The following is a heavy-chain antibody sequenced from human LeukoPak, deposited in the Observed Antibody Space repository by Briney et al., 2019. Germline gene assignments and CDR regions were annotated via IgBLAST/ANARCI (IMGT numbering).Heavy chain of an antibody. CDR2: LYYSGST. CDR3: ASTLQWLAFDY. J-gene: IGHJ4*02. CDR1: GGSISSSSYY. V-gene: IGHV4-39*07. D-gene: IGHD6-19*01. Sequence: KPSETLSLTCTVSGGSISSSSYYWGWIRQPPGKGLDWIGNLYYSGSTNYNPSLRSRVTVSVDTSKNQISLKLSSVTAADTAVYYCASTLQWLAFDYWGQGTLVTVSS.